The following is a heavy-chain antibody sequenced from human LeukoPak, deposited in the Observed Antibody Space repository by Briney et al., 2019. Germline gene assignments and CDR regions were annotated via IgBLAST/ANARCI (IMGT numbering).Heavy chain of an antibody. Sequence: GGSLRLSCVASGFTVSDHYLDWVRQAPGKGLEWVGLIRKKSDRYTTEYAASVKGRFTISRDDSTNSVYLQMSSLKSEDTAVYYCADIGGGGSNTRWGEGAVVTVSS. CDR1: GFTVSDHY. V-gene: IGHV3-72*01. CDR2: IRKKSDRYTT. D-gene: IGHD2-15*01. CDR3: ADIGGGGSNTR. J-gene: IGHJ1*01.